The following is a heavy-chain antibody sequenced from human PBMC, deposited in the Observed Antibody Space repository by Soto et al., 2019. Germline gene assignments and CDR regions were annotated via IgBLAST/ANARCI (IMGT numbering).Heavy chain of an antibody. CDR2: LSGGGRT. Sequence: GGSLRLSCAASGFHFSSYAMNWVRQAPGKGLEWVSTLSGGGRTYYGDSVKGRFTISRDNSKNTLYLQMNSLRAEDTAVYYCAKDGQIYASGSGDYGMDVWGQGTTVTV. CDR3: AKDGQIYASGSGDYGMDV. V-gene: IGHV3-23*01. CDR1: GFHFSSYA. J-gene: IGHJ6*02. D-gene: IGHD3-10*01.